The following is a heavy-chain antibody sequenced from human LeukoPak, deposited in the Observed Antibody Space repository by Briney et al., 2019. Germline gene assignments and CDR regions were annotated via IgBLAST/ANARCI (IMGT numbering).Heavy chain of an antibody. CDR3: ATPKGYCSGGRCPAPHYFDY. D-gene: IGHD2-15*01. V-gene: IGHV3-23*01. CDR2: ISGSVGST. CDR1: VFTFTSYA. Sequence: GGSLRLSCAASVFTFTSYAMRSVRQTPGKGLEWVSAISGSVGSTYYAHSVKGRFTISRDNSKNTLYLQMNSLRAEDTAVYYCATPKGYCSGGRCPAPHYFDYWGQGTLVTVSS. J-gene: IGHJ4*02.